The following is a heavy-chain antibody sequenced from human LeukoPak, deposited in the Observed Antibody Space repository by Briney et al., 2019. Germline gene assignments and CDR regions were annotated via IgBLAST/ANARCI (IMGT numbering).Heavy chain of an antibody. CDR3: ARVVEYSSSTLFGYYYYYMDV. CDR1: GYTFTSYG. CDR2: ISAYNGNT. D-gene: IGHD6-6*01. V-gene: IGHV1-18*01. J-gene: IGHJ6*03. Sequence: ASVKVSCKASGYTFTSYGISWVRQAPGQGLEWMGWISAYNGNTNYAQKLQGRVTMTTDTSTSTAYMELRSLRSDDTAVYYCARVVEYSSSTLFGYYYYYMDVWGKGTTVTVSS.